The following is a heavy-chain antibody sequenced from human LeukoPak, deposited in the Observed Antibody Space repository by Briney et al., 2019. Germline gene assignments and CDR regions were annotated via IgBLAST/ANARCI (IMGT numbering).Heavy chain of an antibody. V-gene: IGHV4-31*03. CDR2: IYYSGST. J-gene: IGHJ4*02. Sequence: SETLSLTCTVSGCSISSGGYYWSWIRQHPGKGLGWIGYIYYSGSTYYNPSLKRRVTISVDTSKNQFSLKLSSVTAADTAVYYCARSLGKKYSSSWYYFDYWGQGTLVTVSS. CDR1: GCSISSGGYY. D-gene: IGHD6-13*01. CDR3: ARSLGKKYSSSWYYFDY.